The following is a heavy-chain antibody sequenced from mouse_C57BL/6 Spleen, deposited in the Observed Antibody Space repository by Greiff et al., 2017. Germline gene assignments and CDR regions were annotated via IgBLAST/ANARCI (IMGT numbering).Heavy chain of an antibody. J-gene: IGHJ3*01. CDR1: GYTFTSYW. Sequence: VQLQQPGAELVKPGASGKMSCKASGYTFTSYWINWVKQRPGQGLEWIGDIYPGSGSTNYNEKFKSKATLTVDTSSSTAYMQLNSLTSEDSAFYYCARYYGKPAWFAYWGQGTLVTVSA. CDR2: IYPGSGST. V-gene: IGHV1-55*01. D-gene: IGHD2-1*01. CDR3: ARYYGKPAWFAY.